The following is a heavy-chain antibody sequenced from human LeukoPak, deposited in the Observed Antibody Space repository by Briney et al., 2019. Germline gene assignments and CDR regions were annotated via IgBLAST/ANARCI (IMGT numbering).Heavy chain of an antibody. V-gene: IGHV3-30*02. CDR3: AKDRVPEDTPYYFDN. Sequence: RPGGSLRLSCAASGFTFSSYAMHWVRQAPGKGLEWVAVTWYDGSNKFYADSVRGRFTISRDNSKNTLDLQMSSLRTEDTAVYYCAKDRVPEDTPYYFDNWGQGTLVTVSS. J-gene: IGHJ4*02. D-gene: IGHD3-3*01. CDR1: GFTFSSYA. CDR2: TWYDGSNK.